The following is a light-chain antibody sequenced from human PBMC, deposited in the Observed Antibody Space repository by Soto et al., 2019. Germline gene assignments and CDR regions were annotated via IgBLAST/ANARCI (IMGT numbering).Light chain of an antibody. CDR3: QQYNNWPRT. V-gene: IGKV3-15*01. Sequence: ETVMSQSTDTLSVSPGERATLSCRASQSVSSNLAWYQQKPGQAPRLLIFGASARATGIPARFSGSGSGTEFTLTISSLQSEDFAVYYCQQYNNWPRTFGQGTKVDI. J-gene: IGKJ1*01. CDR1: QSVSSN. CDR2: GAS.